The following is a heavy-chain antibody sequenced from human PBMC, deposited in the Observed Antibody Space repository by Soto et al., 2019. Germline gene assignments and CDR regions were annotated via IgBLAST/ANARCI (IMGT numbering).Heavy chain of an antibody. CDR2: IYYSGST. V-gene: IGHV4-39*01. D-gene: IGHD1-7*01. J-gene: IGHJ4*02. Sequence: SVTLRLTCTVSEGTIINTFYYWSRIRKPPGMGLEWIGSIYYSGSTYYKSSLKSRVTISVDTSKNQFSLRLSSVTAADTAVYYCARHLNWNYGYYFDYWGQGTLVTVSS. CDR3: ARHLNWNYGYYFDY. CDR1: EGTIINTFYY.